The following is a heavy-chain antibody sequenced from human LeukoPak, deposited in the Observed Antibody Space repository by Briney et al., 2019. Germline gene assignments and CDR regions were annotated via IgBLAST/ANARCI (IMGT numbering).Heavy chain of an antibody. Sequence: WETLSLTCTVSGDSVSSYFWSWIRQPPGKGLEWIGDIYNSGRTNYNPSLRSRATMSIDTSKSQFSLKVSSVTAADTAVYYCATDQHGSDAFHIWGQGTMVTVSS. CDR3: ATDQHGSDAFHI. J-gene: IGHJ3*02. CDR2: IYNSGRT. V-gene: IGHV4-59*02. CDR1: GDSVSSYF.